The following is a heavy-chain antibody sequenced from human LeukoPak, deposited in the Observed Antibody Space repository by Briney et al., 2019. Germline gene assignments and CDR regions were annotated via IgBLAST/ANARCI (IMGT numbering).Heavy chain of an antibody. J-gene: IGHJ3*02. Sequence: ASVKVSCKASGYTFTSFEINWVRQATGQGLEWVGWMNPNSGATVYAQKFQGKVTMTRDTSISTAYMELSRLRSDDTAVYYCAGQIDAFDIWGQGTMVTVSS. CDR1: GYTFTSFE. CDR3: AGQIDAFDI. V-gene: IGHV1-8*01. CDR2: MNPNSGAT.